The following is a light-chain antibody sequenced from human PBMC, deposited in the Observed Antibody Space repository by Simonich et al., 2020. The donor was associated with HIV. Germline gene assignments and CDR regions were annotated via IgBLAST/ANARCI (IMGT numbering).Light chain of an antibody. Sequence: QSALTQPASVSGSPGQSITISCTGTSSDVGSYSYVSGNQQHAGKAPKLMIYDVSKRPAGVSNRFSASKSGNTASLTISGLQAEDEADYYCSSYTSSSTVFGGGTKLTVL. CDR1: SSDVGSYSY. V-gene: IGLV2-14*01. CDR2: DVS. CDR3: SSYTSSSTV. J-gene: IGLJ2*01.